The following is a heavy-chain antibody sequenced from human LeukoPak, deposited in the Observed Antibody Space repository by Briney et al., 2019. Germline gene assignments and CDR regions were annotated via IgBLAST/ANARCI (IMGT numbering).Heavy chain of an antibody. V-gene: IGHV3-30-3*01. CDR3: ARASGSDYYYCYDMDV. CDR2: ISYDGSNK. CDR1: GFTFSTYA. Sequence: PGGSLRLSCAASGFTFSTYAGHWVRQAPGKGLEWVAVISYDGSNKYYADSVKGRFTISRDNSKNTLYLRMNSLRVEDTAVYYCARASGSDYYYCYDMDVWGQGTTVTVSS. D-gene: IGHD3-10*01. J-gene: IGHJ6*02.